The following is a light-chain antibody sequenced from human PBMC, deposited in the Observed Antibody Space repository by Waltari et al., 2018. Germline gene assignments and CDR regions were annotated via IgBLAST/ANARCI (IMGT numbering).Light chain of an antibody. CDR3: QQRRRWPLT. CDR1: QTVDTY. CDR2: DTS. J-gene: IGKJ4*01. V-gene: IGKV3-11*01. Sequence: SCRASQTVDTYLAWYQQRPGQAPRLLSYDTSNRATGIPDRFSGSESETDFTLTISSLEPEDFAVYYCQQRRRWPLTFGGGSKVEI.